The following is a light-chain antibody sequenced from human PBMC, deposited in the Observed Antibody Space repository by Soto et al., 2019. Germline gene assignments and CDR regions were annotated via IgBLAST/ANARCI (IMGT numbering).Light chain of an antibody. Sequence: QSALTQPASVSASPGQSITISCTGTSSDVGGYNYVSWYQQHPGKAPKLIIYEVNNRPSGVSNRLSGSKSGNTASLTISGLQPEDEADYYCTSYTSRNTYFLGSGTKVTVL. CDR3: TSYTSRNTYF. CDR1: SSDVGGYNY. CDR2: EVN. V-gene: IGLV2-14*01. J-gene: IGLJ1*01.